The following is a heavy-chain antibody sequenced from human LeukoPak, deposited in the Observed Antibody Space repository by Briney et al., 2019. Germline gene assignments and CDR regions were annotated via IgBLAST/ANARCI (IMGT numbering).Heavy chain of an antibody. V-gene: IGHV1-3*03. D-gene: IGHD3-22*01. Sequence: ASVKVSCKASGYSFATYSLHWVRQAPGRRLEWMGWINPGNGNTKYSQEFQGRVTITRDTSASSAYMELNSLRSEDMAVYYCAREGLDHYDSSGYYYDAFDIWGQGTRVTVSS. CDR3: AREGLDHYDSSGYYYDAFDI. J-gene: IGHJ3*02. CDR1: GYSFATYS. CDR2: INPGNGNT.